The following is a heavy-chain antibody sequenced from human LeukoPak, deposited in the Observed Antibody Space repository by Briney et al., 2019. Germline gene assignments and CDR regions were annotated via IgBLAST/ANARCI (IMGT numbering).Heavy chain of an antibody. Sequence: GGSLRLSCAASGFTFSSYAMTWVRQAPGKGLEWVSTINGSSDSTYYADSVKGRFTISRDNSKNTLYLQMNSLRAEDTAVYYCTKDRANDVVEYFQYWGQGTMITVSS. V-gene: IGHV3-23*01. CDR3: TKDRANDVVEYFQY. CDR1: GFTFSSYA. CDR2: INGSSDST. D-gene: IGHD2-8*01. J-gene: IGHJ1*01.